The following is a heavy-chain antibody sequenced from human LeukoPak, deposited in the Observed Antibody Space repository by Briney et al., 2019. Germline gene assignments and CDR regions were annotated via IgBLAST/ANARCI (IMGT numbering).Heavy chain of an antibody. CDR3: ASFSSGWGTFDY. D-gene: IGHD6-19*01. Sequence: SETVSLTCTVSGGSITSYYWSWIRQPAGNGLEWIGRIYTSGSTNYNPSLKSRVTMSVDTSKHQFSLKLSSVTAADTAVYYCASFSSGWGTFDYWGQGTLVTVSS. CDR1: GGSITSYY. V-gene: IGHV4-4*07. CDR2: IYTSGST. J-gene: IGHJ4*02.